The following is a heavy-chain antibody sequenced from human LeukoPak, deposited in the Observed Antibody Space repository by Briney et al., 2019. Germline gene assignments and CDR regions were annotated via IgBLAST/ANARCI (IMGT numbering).Heavy chain of an antibody. V-gene: IGHV3-7*05. CDR2: IKEDGSEK. J-gene: IGHJ3*01. CDR1: GFTFRSSW. Sequence: GGSLRLSCAASGFTFRSSWMSWVRPAPGKGLEWVGNIKEDGSEKYYVVSVKGRFTIYRDNAKNSLYLQMNSLRAEDTAIYYCARDEYWGQGTMVTVSS. CDR3: ARDEY. D-gene: IGHD2/OR15-2a*01.